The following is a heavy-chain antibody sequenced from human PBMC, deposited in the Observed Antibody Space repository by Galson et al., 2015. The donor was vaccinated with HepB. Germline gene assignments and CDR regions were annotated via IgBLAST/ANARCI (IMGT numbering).Heavy chain of an antibody. CDR2: ISAGSTGR. CDR3: ARNPASYDYYNMDV. V-gene: IGHV3-48*01. CDR1: GFSFSSHS. D-gene: IGHD6-25*01. Sequence: LRLSCAASGFSFSSHSMCWVRQAPGKGLEWVAYISAGSTGRYYGASGRGRFTISRDNAKNSVYLHMNNLRAEDTAVYYCARNPASYDYYNMDVWGRGTMVTVSS. J-gene: IGHJ6*02.